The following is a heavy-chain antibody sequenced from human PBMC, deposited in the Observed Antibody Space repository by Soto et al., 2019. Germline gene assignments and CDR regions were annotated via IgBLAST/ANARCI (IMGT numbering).Heavy chain of an antibody. CDR3: AREGVAPYYYYGMDV. V-gene: IGHV1-18*01. J-gene: IGHJ6*02. CDR1: GYTFTRSG. CDR2: ISTYNGDT. Sequence: GASVKVSCKASGYTFTRSGISWVRQAPGQGLEWMGWISTYNGDTNYAQTFQGRVTMTKDTSTSTVYMELRSLRSDDTTFYYCAREGVAPYYYYGMDVWGQGTPVTVSS. D-gene: IGHD5-12*01.